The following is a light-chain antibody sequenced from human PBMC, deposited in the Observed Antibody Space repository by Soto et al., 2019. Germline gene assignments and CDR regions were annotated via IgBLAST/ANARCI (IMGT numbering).Light chain of an antibody. CDR1: KRISSY. Sequence: SWISQDRYCVASGTGVDVSGPRLVNKRISSYLAWYQQKPGKAPKLLIYAASTLQSGVPSRFSGSGSGTDFTLTISCLQSEDFATYYCQQYYSYLITFGQGRRLEIK. CDR3: QQYYSYLIT. V-gene: IGKV1-8*01. CDR2: AAS. J-gene: IGKJ5*01.